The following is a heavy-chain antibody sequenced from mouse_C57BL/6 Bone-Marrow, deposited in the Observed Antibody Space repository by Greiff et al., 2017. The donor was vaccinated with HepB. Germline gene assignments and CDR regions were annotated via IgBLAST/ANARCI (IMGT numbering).Heavy chain of an antibody. CDR1: GFTFTEYY. CDR2: IRNKDNGYTT. D-gene: IGHD2-2*01. CDR3: AGTGYYFDC. Sequence: EVKLVESGGGLVQPGGSLSLSCAASGFTFTEYYMSWVRQPPGKALEWLGFIRNKDNGYTTEYSASVKGRFTISRDNSQSLLYLQMIGLRAEDSATYYCAGTGYYFDCWRRGTTLTVSS. V-gene: IGHV7-3*01. J-gene: IGHJ2*01.